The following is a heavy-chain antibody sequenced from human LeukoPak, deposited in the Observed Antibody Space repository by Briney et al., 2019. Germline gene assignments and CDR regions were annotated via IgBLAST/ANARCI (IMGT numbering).Heavy chain of an antibody. CDR3: AKGPLGYCGGGTCYVSD. D-gene: IGHD2-15*01. Sequence: GGSLRLSCAASKFAFSSYAMSWVRQAPGKGLEWVSAVSGNGFSTYSADSVRGRFTISRDNSKTTLYLQMNSLSAEDTAVYYCAKGPLGYCGGGTCYVSDWGQGTLVIVSS. CDR2: VSGNGFST. CDR1: KFAFSSYA. J-gene: IGHJ4*02. V-gene: IGHV3-23*01.